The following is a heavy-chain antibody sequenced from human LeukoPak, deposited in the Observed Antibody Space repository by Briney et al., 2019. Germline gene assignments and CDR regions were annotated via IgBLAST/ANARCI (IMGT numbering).Heavy chain of an antibody. CDR2: INAYNGNT. CDR3: PRDRHIAAAVYYYYMDV. V-gene: IGHV1-18*01. CDR1: GYTFTSYI. Sequence: GASVKVSCKASGYTFTSYIISWVRQAPGQGLEWMGWINAYNGNTDYAQRVQGRVTMTTDTSTSTAYMELRSLRSDDTAVYYCPRDRHIAAAVYYYYMDVWGKGTPVTVSS. D-gene: IGHD6-13*01. J-gene: IGHJ6*03.